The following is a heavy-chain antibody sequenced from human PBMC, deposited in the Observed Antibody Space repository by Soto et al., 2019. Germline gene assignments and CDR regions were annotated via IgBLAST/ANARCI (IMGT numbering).Heavy chain of an antibody. J-gene: IGHJ4*02. D-gene: IGHD3-22*01. CDR1: GGSISSSSYY. CDR2: IYYSGST. Sequence: ETLSLTCTVSGGSISSSSYYWGWIRQPPGKGLEWIGSIYYSGSTYYNPSLKSRVTISVDTSKNQFSLKLSSVTAADTAVYYCARDNKYYYDSSGYAPNYFDYWGQGTLVTVSS. V-gene: IGHV4-39*02. CDR3: ARDNKYYYDSSGYAPNYFDY.